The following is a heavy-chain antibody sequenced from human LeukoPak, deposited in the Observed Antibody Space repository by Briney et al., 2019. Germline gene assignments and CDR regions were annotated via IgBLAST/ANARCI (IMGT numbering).Heavy chain of an antibody. J-gene: IGHJ6*02. Sequence: GGSLRLSCATSGFPFSHYGMLWVRQAPGKGLEWVAIIWYDGSDKYYADSVKGRFTISRDNSKNTLYLQMNSLRAEDTAVYYCARDTPVSGMDVWGQGTTVTVSS. CDR2: IWYDGSDK. CDR3: ARDTPVSGMDV. D-gene: IGHD5/OR15-5a*01. CDR1: GFPFSHYG. V-gene: IGHV3-33*01.